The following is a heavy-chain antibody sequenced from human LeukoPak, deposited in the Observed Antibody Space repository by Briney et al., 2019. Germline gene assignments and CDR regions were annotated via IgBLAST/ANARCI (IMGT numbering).Heavy chain of an antibody. CDR2: IIPIFGTA. CDR1: GRTFSSYA. CDR3: ARGVASIAANLFDY. V-gene: IGHV1-69*06. J-gene: IGHJ4*02. D-gene: IGHD6-13*01. Sequence: GASVKVSCKASGRTFSSYAISWVRQAPGQGLEWMGRIIPIFGTANYAQKFQGRVTITADKSTSTAYMELSSLRSEDTAVYYCARGVASIAANLFDYWGQGTLVTVSS.